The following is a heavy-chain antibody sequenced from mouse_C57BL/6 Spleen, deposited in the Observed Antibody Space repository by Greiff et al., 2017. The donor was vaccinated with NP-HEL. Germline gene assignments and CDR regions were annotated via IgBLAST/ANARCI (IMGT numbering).Heavy chain of an antibody. D-gene: IGHD2-5*01. CDR1: GFTFSSYA. CDR3: ARDSNAYAMDY. J-gene: IGHJ4*01. Sequence: EVQVVESGGGLVKPGGSLKLSCAASGFTFSSYAMSWVRQTPEKRLEWVATISDGGSYTYYPDNVTGRFTISRDNAKNNLYLQMSHLKSEDTAMYYCARDSNAYAMDYWGQGTSVTVSS. CDR2: ISDGGSYT. V-gene: IGHV5-4*01.